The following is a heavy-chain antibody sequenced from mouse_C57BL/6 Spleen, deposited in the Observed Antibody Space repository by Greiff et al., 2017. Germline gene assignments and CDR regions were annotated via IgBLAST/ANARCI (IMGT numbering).Heavy chain of an antibody. Sequence: QVQLQQPGAELVKPGASVKVSCKASGYTFTSYWMHWVKQRPGQGLEWIGRIHPSDSDTNYNQKFKGKATLTVDKSSSTAYMQLSSLTSEDSAVYYCAIWDSNYVFYAMDYWGQGTSVTVSS. CDR3: AIWDSNYVFYAMDY. CDR2: IHPSDSDT. V-gene: IGHV1-74*01. CDR1: GYTFTSYW. D-gene: IGHD2-5*01. J-gene: IGHJ4*01.